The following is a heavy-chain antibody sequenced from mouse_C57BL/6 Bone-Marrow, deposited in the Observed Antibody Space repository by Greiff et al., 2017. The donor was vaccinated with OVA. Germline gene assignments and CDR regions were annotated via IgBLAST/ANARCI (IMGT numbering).Heavy chain of an antibody. V-gene: IGHV14-4*01. Sequence: DVQLQESGAELVRPGASVKLSCTASGFNIKDDYMHWVKQRPEQGLEWIGWIDPENGDTEYASKFQGKATITADTSSNTAYLQLSSLTSEDTAVYYCTTGGWLLAWFAYWGQGTLVTVSA. D-gene: IGHD2-3*01. J-gene: IGHJ3*01. CDR1: GFNIKDDY. CDR3: TTGGWLLAWFAY. CDR2: IDPENGDT.